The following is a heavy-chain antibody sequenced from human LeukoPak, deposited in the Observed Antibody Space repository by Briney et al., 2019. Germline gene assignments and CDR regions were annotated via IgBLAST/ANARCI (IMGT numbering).Heavy chain of an antibody. CDR3: GRKAGDCGGGSCYSIDY. Sequence: GGSLRLSCAASGFTFSSYGMHWVRQAPGKGLEWVAFIRYDGSNKYYADSVKGRFTISRDNSKNTLYLQMNSLRSEDTAVYYCGRKAGDCGGGSCYSIDYWGQGTLVTVSS. V-gene: IGHV3-30*02. D-gene: IGHD2-15*01. J-gene: IGHJ4*02. CDR1: GFTFSSYG. CDR2: IRYDGSNK.